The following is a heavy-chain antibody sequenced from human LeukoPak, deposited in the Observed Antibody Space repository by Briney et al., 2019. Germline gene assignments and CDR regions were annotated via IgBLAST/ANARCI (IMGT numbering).Heavy chain of an antibody. Sequence: SETLSLTCTVSGGSIRSYYWSWIRQPPGKGLEWIAYIYYSGRTNYNPSLKSRVTISVDTSKNQFSLQLKSVTPEDTALYYCARAGDHVTFGGVDVWGPGTMVTVSS. V-gene: IGHV4-59*08. CDR2: IYYSGRT. CDR3: ARAGDHVTFGGVDV. D-gene: IGHD2-21*01. CDR1: GGSIRSYY. J-gene: IGHJ3*01.